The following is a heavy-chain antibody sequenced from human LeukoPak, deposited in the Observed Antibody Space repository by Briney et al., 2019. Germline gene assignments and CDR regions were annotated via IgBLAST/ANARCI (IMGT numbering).Heavy chain of an antibody. Sequence: SVKVSCKASGGTFTSYAISWVRQAPGQGLEWMGGIIPIFGTANYAQKFQGRVTITADKSTSTAYMELSSLRSEDTAVYYCARSMVRGEGYYYYGMDVWGKGTTVTVSS. CDR1: GGTFTSYA. CDR3: ARSMVRGEGYYYYGMDV. J-gene: IGHJ6*04. D-gene: IGHD3-10*01. CDR2: IIPIFGTA. V-gene: IGHV1-69*06.